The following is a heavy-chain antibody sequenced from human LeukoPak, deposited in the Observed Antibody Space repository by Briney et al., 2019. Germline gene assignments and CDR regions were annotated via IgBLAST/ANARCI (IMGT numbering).Heavy chain of an antibody. J-gene: IGHJ4*02. CDR2: ISSSGSTI. Sequence: PGGSLRLSCAASGFTFSDYYMSWIRQAPGKGLEWISYISSSGSTIYYADSVKGRFTISRDNARNSLYLQMNSLRAEDTAVYYCARRGYDSSGYYYHTDYWGQGTLVTVSS. D-gene: IGHD3-22*01. V-gene: IGHV3-11*01. CDR1: GFTFSDYY. CDR3: ARRGYDSSGYYYHTDY.